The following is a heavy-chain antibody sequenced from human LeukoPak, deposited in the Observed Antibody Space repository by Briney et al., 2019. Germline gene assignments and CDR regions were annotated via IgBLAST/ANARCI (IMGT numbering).Heavy chain of an antibody. V-gene: IGHV3-74*01. CDR3: ARPPYVWGSYRYTDNLFDY. Sequence: GGSLRLSCAASGFTFSSYWMHLVRQAPGKGLVWVSRINSDGSSTSYADSVKGRFTISRDNAKNTLYLQMNSLRAEDTAVYYCARPPYVWGSYRYTDNLFDYWGQGTLVTVSS. CDR2: INSDGSST. D-gene: IGHD3-16*02. CDR1: GFTFSSYW. J-gene: IGHJ4*02.